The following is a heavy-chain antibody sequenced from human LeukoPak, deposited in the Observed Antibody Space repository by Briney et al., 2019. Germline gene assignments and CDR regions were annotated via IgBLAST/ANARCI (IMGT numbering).Heavy chain of an antibody. J-gene: IGHJ2*01. Sequence: SETLSLTCTVSGGSISSSSYYWGWIRQPPGKGLEWIGSIYYSGSTYYNPSLKSRVTISVDTSKNQFSLKLSSVTAADTAVYYCARDRWPYWYFDLWGRGTLVTVSS. V-gene: IGHV4-39*07. CDR2: IYYSGST. D-gene: IGHD6-13*01. CDR3: ARDRWPYWYFDL. CDR1: GGSISSSSYY.